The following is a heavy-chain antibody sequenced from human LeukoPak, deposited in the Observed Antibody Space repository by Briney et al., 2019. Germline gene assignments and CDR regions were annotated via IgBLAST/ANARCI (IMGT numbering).Heavy chain of an antibody. CDR1: GFTFSSYA. CDR2: IRASGGST. CDR3: ASSSSGWYNFDY. V-gene: IGHV3-23*01. Sequence: GGSLRLSCAASGFTFSSYAMSWVRQAPGKGLAWVSAIRASGGSTFYADSVRGRFTISRDNSKNTLDLQMNNLRAEDTAVYYCASSSSGWYNFDYWGQGTLVTVSS. J-gene: IGHJ4*02. D-gene: IGHD6-19*01.